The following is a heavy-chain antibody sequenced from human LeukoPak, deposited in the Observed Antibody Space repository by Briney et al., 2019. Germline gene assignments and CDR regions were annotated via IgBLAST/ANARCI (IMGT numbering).Heavy chain of an antibody. CDR2: IYHSGST. Sequence: SETLSLTCAVSGGSLSSGGYSWSWIRQPPGKGLEWIGYIYHSGSTYYNPSLKCRVTISVDTSKNQFSLRLSSVTAADTAVYYCARCSYSSSYFDYWGQGTLVTVSS. CDR3: ARCSYSSSYFDY. J-gene: IGHJ4*02. D-gene: IGHD6-6*01. CDR1: GGSLSSGGYS. V-gene: IGHV4-30-2*05.